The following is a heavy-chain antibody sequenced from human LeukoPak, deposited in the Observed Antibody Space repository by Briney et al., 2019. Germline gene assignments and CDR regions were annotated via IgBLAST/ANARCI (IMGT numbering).Heavy chain of an antibody. Sequence: GGSLRLSCAASGFTFNNYGMQWVRQAPGKGLEWVAVISYTGNTKYYVDSVKGRFTISRDNSKNTLYLQMNSLRAEDTAVYYCVKESDEYSSSSSDYWGLGTLITVSS. D-gene: IGHD6-6*01. CDR2: ISYTGNTK. CDR1: GFTFNNYG. CDR3: VKESDEYSSSSSDY. J-gene: IGHJ4*02. V-gene: IGHV3-30*18.